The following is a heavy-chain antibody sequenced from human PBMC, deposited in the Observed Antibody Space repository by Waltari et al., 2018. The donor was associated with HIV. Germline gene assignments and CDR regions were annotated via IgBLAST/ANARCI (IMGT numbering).Heavy chain of an antibody. Sequence: QVQLVQSGAEVKKPGASVKVSCKASGYTFTSYGISWVRQAPGQGLEWMGWISAYNGNTNYAQKLQGRVAMATDTSTSTAYMKLRSLRSDDTAVYYCARDWYDFWSGYCYYYYGMDVWGQGTTVTVSS. J-gene: IGHJ6*02. CDR2: ISAYNGNT. CDR1: GYTFTSYG. V-gene: IGHV1-18*01. CDR3: ARDWYDFWSGYCYYYYGMDV. D-gene: IGHD3-3*01.